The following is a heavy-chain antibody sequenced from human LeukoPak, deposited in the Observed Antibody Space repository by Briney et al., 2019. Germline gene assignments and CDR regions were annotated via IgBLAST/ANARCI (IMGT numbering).Heavy chain of an antibody. CDR1: GYTFTSYG. Sequence: ASVKVSCKASGYTFTSYGISWVRQAPGQGLEWMGWISAYNGNTNYAQKLQGRVTMTTDTSTSTAYMELRSLRSDVTAVYYCARDDYYDSSGREGAFDYWGQGTLVTVSS. CDR3: ARDDYYDSSGREGAFDY. CDR2: ISAYNGNT. D-gene: IGHD3-22*01. V-gene: IGHV1-18*01. J-gene: IGHJ4*02.